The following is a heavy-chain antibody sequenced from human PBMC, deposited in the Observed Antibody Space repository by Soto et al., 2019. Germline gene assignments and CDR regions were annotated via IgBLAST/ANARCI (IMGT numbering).Heavy chain of an antibody. CDR3: ARGIAVADEGVWFDP. CDR2: IYHSVST. Sequence: QVQLQESGPGLVKPSGTLSLTCAVSSGSISSSNWWSWVRQPPGKGLEWIGEIYHSVSTNYNPSLKSRVTISVDKSKNQFSLKLSSVTAADTAVYYCARGIAVADEGVWFDPWGQGTLVTVSS. D-gene: IGHD6-19*01. V-gene: IGHV4-4*02. J-gene: IGHJ5*02. CDR1: SGSISSSNW.